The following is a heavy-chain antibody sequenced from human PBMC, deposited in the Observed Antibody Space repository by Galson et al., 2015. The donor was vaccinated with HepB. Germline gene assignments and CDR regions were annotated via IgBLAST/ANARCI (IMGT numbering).Heavy chain of an antibody. V-gene: IGHV5-10-1*01. CDR3: ARADWTMVDPYDPDY. CDR2: IDPSDSYT. CDR1: GYSFTNYW. J-gene: IGHJ4*02. Sequence: QSGAEVKKPGESLRISCEGSGYSFTNYWISWVRQMPGKGLEWMGRIDPSDSYTNYSPSFQGHVTISADKSTNTAYLQWSGLKASDTAMYYCARADWTMVDPYDPDYWGQGTLVTVSS. D-gene: IGHD4/OR15-4a*01.